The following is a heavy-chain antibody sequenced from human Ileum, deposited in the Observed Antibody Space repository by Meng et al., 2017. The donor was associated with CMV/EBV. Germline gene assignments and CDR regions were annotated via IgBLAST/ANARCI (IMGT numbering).Heavy chain of an antibody. J-gene: IGHJ5*01. V-gene: IGHV4-4*08. Sequence: QVHLQESGPGLVKPSETLSLTCSVSNGSFNIYYWSWLRQSPGKGLEFIAYISSSGDTNYNPPLRSRVAISIDTTKEHFSLRLTSVTAADTAVYYCARAHVIPNGNYMFDYWGRSPGHRLL. CDR2: ISSSGDT. CDR1: NGSFNIYY. CDR3: ARAHVIPNGNYMFDY. D-gene: IGHD1-7*01.